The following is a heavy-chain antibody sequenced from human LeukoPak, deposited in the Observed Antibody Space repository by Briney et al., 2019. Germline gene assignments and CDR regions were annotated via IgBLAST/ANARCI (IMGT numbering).Heavy chain of an antibody. CDR3: ARGSGLSCYHPFDY. CDR2: ISGSGGTT. J-gene: IGHJ4*02. V-gene: IGHV3-23*01. Sequence: GGSLRLSCEASGFSFNNYAMGWVRQAPGKGLEWVSVISGSGGTTYSADSVEGRFTISRDNSKNTMYLQMKSLRAEDTALYYCARGSGLSCYHPFDYWGQGSLVTVSS. CDR1: GFSFNNYA. D-gene: IGHD3-22*01.